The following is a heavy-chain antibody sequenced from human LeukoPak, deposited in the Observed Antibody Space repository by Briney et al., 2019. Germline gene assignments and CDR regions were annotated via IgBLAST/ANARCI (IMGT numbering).Heavy chain of an antibody. CDR2: IYHSGST. Sequence: PSETLSLTCAVSGGSISSSNWWSWVRQPPGKGLEWIGEIYHSGSTNYNPSLKSRITISVDKSKNQFSLKLSSVTAADTAVYYCARDRGYYDILTGYYIVDAFDIWGQGTMVTVSS. D-gene: IGHD3-9*01. V-gene: IGHV4-4*02. CDR3: ARDRGYYDILTGYYIVDAFDI. J-gene: IGHJ3*02. CDR1: GGSISSSNW.